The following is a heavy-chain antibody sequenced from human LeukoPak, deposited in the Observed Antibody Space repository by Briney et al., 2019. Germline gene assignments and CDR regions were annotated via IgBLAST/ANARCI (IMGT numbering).Heavy chain of an antibody. CDR2: INHSGST. Sequence: SETLSLTCAVYGGSFSGYYWSWIRQPPGKGLEWIGEINHSGSTNYNPSLKSRVTISVDTSKNQFSLKLSSVTAADTAVYYCARDGSVDYYGSGSYYNWYYFDYWGQGTLVTVSS. J-gene: IGHJ4*02. D-gene: IGHD3-10*01. CDR1: GGSFSGYY. CDR3: ARDGSVDYYGSGSYYNWYYFDY. V-gene: IGHV4-34*01.